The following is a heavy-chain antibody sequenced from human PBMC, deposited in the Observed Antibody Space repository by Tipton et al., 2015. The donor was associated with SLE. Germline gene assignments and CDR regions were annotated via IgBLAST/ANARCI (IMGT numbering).Heavy chain of an antibody. D-gene: IGHD3-10*01. CDR3: ARGSFVVQGVIPSDY. CDR1: GGSISSSSYY. CDR2: IYYIGST. J-gene: IGHJ4*02. V-gene: IGHV4-39*07. Sequence: TLSLTCTVSGGSISSSSYYWGWIRQPPGKGLEWIGSIYYIGSTYYNPALKSRATISVDTSKNQFSLKLSSVTAADTAVYYCARGSFVVQGVIPSDYWGQGTLVTVSS.